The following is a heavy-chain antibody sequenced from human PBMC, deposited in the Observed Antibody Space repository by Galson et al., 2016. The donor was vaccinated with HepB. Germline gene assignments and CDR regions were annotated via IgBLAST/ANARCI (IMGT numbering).Heavy chain of an antibody. Sequence: SLRLSCAASGFIFSDYYMAWIRQAPGKGLEWVSGINPSGSTTYYADSVKSRFTISRDNSKNTVYLQMHNLRAEDTAVYFCAKAHHLLNYYFYYMDVWGKGTTVTVSS. CDR2: INPSGSTT. J-gene: IGHJ6*03. CDR1: GFIFSDYY. V-gene: IGHV3-23*01. D-gene: IGHD2-2*01. CDR3: AKAHHLLNYYFYYMDV.